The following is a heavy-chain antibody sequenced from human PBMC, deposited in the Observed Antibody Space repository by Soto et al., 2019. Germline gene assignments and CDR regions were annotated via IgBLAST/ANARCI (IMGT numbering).Heavy chain of an antibody. J-gene: IGHJ4*02. CDR1: GYSFTSFD. CDR2: MNTNSGNR. D-gene: IGHD2-21*01. CDR3: ARGEDECYTDVVF. V-gene: IGHV1-8*01. Sequence: QVQLVQSGAEVKKPGASVKVSCKASGYSFTSFDIHWVRQAPGQRPEWLGWMNTNSGNRCSAQKFQGRLNLTRNTSISTAYMELRGLRSDATALYYCARGEDECYTDVVFWGQGTPVTVSS.